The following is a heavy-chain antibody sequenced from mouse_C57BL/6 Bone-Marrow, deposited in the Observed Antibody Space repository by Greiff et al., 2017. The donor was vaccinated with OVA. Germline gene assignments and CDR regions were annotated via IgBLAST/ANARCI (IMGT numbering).Heavy chain of an antibody. D-gene: IGHD2-2*01. CDR2: ISDGGSYT. CDR1: GFTFSSYA. J-gene: IGHJ1*03. Sequence: EVQGVESGGGLVKPGGSLKLSCAASGFTFSSYAMSWVRQTPEKRLEWVATISDGGSYTYYPDNVKGRFTISRDNAKNNLYLQMSHLKSDDTAMYYCARSIYYGYDWYFDVWGTGTTVTVSS. CDR3: ARSIYYGYDWYFDV. V-gene: IGHV5-4*01.